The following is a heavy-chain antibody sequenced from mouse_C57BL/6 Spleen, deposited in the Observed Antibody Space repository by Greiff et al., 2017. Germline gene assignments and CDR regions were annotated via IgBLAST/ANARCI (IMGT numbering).Heavy chain of an antibody. V-gene: IGHV1-50*01. J-gene: IGHJ2*01. CDR3: ARDLTGTPFDY. Sequence: VQLQQPGAELVKPGASVKLSCKASGYTFTSYWMQWVKQRPGQGLEWIGEIDPSDSYTNYNQKFKGKATLTVDTSSSTAYMQLSSLTSEDSAVYYCARDLTGTPFDYWGQGTTLTVSS. CDR2: IDPSDSYT. CDR1: GYTFTSYW. D-gene: IGHD4-1*01.